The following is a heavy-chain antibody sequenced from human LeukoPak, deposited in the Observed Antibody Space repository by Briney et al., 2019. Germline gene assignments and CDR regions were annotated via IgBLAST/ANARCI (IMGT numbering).Heavy chain of an antibody. D-gene: IGHD1-26*01. CDR2: IYSGGST. J-gene: IGHJ4*02. CDR1: GFTVSSNY. Sequence: PGGSLRLSCAASGFTVSSNYMSWVRQAPGKGLEWVSVIYSGGSTYYADSVKGRFTISRDNSKNTLYLQMNSLRAEDTAVYYCASSQWDSYPGYWGQGTLVTVSS. V-gene: IGHV3-53*01. CDR3: ASSQWDSYPGY.